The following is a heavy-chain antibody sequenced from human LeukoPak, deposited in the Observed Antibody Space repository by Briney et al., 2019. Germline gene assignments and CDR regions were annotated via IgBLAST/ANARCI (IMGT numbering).Heavy chain of an antibody. V-gene: IGHV3-23*01. CDR3: ARAPGSLVSIAARPYYFDY. CDR1: GFSFSNYA. D-gene: IGHD6-6*01. Sequence: GGSLRLSCAASGFSFSNYAMTWVRQAPGKGLEWVPIINGAGGDTYYADSVKGRFTISADNSKNTPYLLISSLRAPDTAVYYCARAPGSLVSIAARPYYFDYWGQGSLVTVSS. J-gene: IGHJ4*02. CDR2: INGAGGDT.